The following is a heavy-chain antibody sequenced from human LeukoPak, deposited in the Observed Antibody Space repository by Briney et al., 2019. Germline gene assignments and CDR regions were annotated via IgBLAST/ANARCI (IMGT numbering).Heavy chain of an antibody. CDR1: GFTSSIYP. CDR3: ARASRYSSSWYDY. J-gene: IGHJ4*02. D-gene: IGHD6-13*01. V-gene: IGHV3-30*04. CDR2: IAYDGSYK. Sequence: PGGSLRLSCAASGFTSSIYPMHWVRQAPGKGLEWVAVIAYDGSYKYYADSVKGRFTISRDNSKSTLYLLMNSLRAEDTAVYYCARASRYSSSWYDYWGQGTLVTVSS.